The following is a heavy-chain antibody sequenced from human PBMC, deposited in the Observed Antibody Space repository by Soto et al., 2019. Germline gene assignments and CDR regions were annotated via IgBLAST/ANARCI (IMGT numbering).Heavy chain of an antibody. CDR2: FDPEDGET. Sequence: ASVKVSCKVSGYTLTELSMHWVRQAPGKGLEWMGGFDPEDGETIYAQKFQGRVTMTEDKSTDTAYMELSSLRSEDTAVYYCATLPWCSGACGDWFDPWGQGTLVTVSS. CDR1: GYTLTELS. CDR3: ATLPWCSGACGDWFDP. J-gene: IGHJ5*02. D-gene: IGHD2-15*01. V-gene: IGHV1-24*01.